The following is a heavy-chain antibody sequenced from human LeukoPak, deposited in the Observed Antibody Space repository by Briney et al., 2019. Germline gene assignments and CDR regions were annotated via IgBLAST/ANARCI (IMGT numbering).Heavy chain of an antibody. D-gene: IGHD3-9*01. CDR2: INSYGGNT. CDR1: GYTFTNYG. CDR3: ARAPLKYDISTGHPSGYYYYGLDV. J-gene: IGHJ6*04. Sequence: ASVKVSCKASGYTFTNYGFNWVRQAPGQGLEWMGWINSYGGNTYYAQKLQGRVTMTTDTSTTTVYMELRSLESDDTVVYYCARAPLKYDISTGHPSGYYYYGLDVWGKGTTVTVSS. V-gene: IGHV1-18*04.